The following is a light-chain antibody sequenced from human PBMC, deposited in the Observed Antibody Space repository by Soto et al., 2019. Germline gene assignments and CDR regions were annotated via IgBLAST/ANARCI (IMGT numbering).Light chain of an antibody. Sequence: AILMTQSPSSFSSSTGDRVTITCRASQCISSYLASYQQKPGKAPKLLIYAASTLQCGVPSRFSGSGSGTDFTLTISSLQPEDFATYYCQKANSFPLTFGQGTRLEIK. J-gene: IGKJ5*01. CDR2: AAS. CDR1: QCISSY. CDR3: QKANSFPLT. V-gene: IGKV1-8*01.